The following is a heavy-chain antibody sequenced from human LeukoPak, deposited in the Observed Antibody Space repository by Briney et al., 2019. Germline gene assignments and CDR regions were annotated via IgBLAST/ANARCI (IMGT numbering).Heavy chain of an antibody. CDR1: GFTFSSYA. D-gene: IGHD1-14*01. CDR2: IKEDGSDK. V-gene: IGHV3-7*05. Sequence: GGSLRLSCAASGFTFSSYAMHWVRQAPGKRLDWVATIKEDGSDKYYVDSVKGRFTISRDNVKNSVYLQMNSLRAEDTAVYYCGREKNLGTWGQGTLVTVSS. CDR3: GREKNLGT. J-gene: IGHJ4*02.